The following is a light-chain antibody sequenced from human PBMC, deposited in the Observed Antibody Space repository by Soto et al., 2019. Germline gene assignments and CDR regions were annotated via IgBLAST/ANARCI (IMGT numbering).Light chain of an antibody. CDR2: EVT. CDR3: CSYAGSSSSI. Sequence: QSALTQPASVSGSPGQSITISCSGTSSVVGTYNLVSWYQQYPGKAPRLMIYEVTKRPSGVSNRFSGSKSGNTASLTISGLQPEDEADYYCCSYAGSSSSIFGTGTKVTV. V-gene: IGLV2-23*02. J-gene: IGLJ1*01. CDR1: SSVVGTYNL.